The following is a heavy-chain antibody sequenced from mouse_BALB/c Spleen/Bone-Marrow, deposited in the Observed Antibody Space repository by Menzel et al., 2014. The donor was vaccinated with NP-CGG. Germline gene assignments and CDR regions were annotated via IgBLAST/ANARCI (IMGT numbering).Heavy chain of an antibody. V-gene: IGHV1S16*01. CDR2: INTSNGGT. D-gene: IGHD3-2*01. CDR1: GYTFTIYY. J-gene: IGHJ3*01. Sequence: VKLMESGAELVRPGASVQLSCKASGYTFTIYYMIWVEQRSGQGIGWIGEINTSNGGTKFNEKFQRKATLTADKSSSTAYIHISNLTSEDSAVYQYTGNGPDSAVFPSRIAYWGQGILGTVSA. CDR3: TGNGPDSAVFPSRIAY.